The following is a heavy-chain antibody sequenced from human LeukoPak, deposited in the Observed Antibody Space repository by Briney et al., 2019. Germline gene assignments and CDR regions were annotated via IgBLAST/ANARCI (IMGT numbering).Heavy chain of an antibody. CDR2: ISAYNGNT. D-gene: IGHD4/OR15-4a*01. CDR1: GYTFNTYG. Sequence: SVKVSCKASGYTFNTYGISWVRQAPGQGLEWMGWISAYNGNTNYAQKFKGRVTMTIDTSTSTVYMELRSLRSDDTAVYYCARGGADLDYWGQGTLVTVSS. J-gene: IGHJ4*02. CDR3: ARGGADLDY. V-gene: IGHV1-18*01.